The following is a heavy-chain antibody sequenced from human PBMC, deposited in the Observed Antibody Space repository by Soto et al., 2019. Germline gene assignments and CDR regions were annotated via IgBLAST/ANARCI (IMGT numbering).Heavy chain of an antibody. CDR1: CGSISSGGYY. CDR3: ARGDILDY. Sequence: ASETLSLTCTVSCGSISSGGYYWSWIRQHPGKGLEWIGYIYYSGSTYYNPSLKSRVTISVDTSKNQFSLKLSSVTAADTAVYYCARGDILDYWGQGTLVTVSS. V-gene: IGHV4-31*03. CDR2: IYYSGST. J-gene: IGHJ4*02. D-gene: IGHD2-15*01.